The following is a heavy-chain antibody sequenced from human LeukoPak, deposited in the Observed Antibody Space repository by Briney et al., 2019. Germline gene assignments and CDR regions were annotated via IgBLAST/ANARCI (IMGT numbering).Heavy chain of an antibody. J-gene: IGHJ3*02. V-gene: IGHV1-69*13. Sequence: SVKVSCKASGGTFKNYAISWVRQAPGQGLEWMGGILLIFGTTNYAQKFQARVTITADESTSTAYMEMSSLRSEDTAVYYCGRVSCGGNCYSLIGTFDIWGQGTMVTVSS. CDR3: GRVSCGGNCYSLIGTFDI. CDR1: GGTFKNYA. D-gene: IGHD2-15*01. CDR2: ILLIFGTT.